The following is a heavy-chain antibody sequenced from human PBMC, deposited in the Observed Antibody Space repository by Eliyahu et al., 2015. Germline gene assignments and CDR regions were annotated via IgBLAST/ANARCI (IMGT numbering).Heavy chain of an antibody. V-gene: IGHV1-2*02. CDR3: VGYYYDSSGYYYVDY. CDR2: INPNSGGT. D-gene: IGHD3-22*01. J-gene: IGHJ4*02. Sequence: QVQLVQSGAEVKKPGASVKVSCKASGYTFTGYYMHWVRQAPGQGLEWMGWINPNSGGTNYAQKFQGRVTMTRDTSISTAYMELSRLRSDDTAVYYCVGYYYDSSGYYYVDYWGQGTLVTVSS. CDR1: GYTFTGYY.